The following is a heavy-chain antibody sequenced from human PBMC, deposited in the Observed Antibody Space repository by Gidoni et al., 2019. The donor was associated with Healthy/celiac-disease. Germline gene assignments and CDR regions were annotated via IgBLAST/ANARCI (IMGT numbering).Heavy chain of an antibody. CDR3: ARGIVVVTEVDY. V-gene: IGHV4-39*07. CDR2: IYYSGST. Sequence: QLQLQESGPGLVKPSETLSLPCTVSGGSISSSSYYWGWIRQPPGKGLEWIGSIYYSGSTYYNPSLKSRVTISVDTSKNQFSLKLSSVTAADTAVYYCARGIVVVTEVDYWGQGTLVTVSS. D-gene: IGHD2-21*02. J-gene: IGHJ4*02. CDR1: GGSISSSSYY.